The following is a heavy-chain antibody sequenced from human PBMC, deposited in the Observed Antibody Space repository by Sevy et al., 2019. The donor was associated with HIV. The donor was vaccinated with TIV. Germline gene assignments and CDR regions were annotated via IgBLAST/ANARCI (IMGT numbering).Heavy chain of an antibody. CDR2: FDPEDGET. CDR1: GYTLTELS. D-gene: IGHD1-26*01. Sequence: ASVKVSCKVSGYTLTELSMHWVRQAPGKGLEWMGGFDPEDGETIYAQTFQGRVTMTEDTSTDTAYMELSSLRSEDTAVYYCATSVGATSGGYYYGMDVWGQGTTVTVSS. CDR3: ATSVGATSGGYYYGMDV. V-gene: IGHV1-24*01. J-gene: IGHJ6*02.